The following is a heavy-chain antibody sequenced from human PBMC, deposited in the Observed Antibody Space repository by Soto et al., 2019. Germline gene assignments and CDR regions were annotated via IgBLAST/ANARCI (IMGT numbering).Heavy chain of an antibody. V-gene: IGHV3-9*01. CDR3: EKENVDYDLGDGPRSLNY. CDR1: GFTFDDYA. Sequence: EVQLVESGGGLVQPGRSLRLSCAASGFTFDDYAMHWVRQAPGKGLEWVSGISWNSGSIGYADSVKGRFTISRDNAKNSLYWKMNSRRAENTALYYCEKENVDYDLGDGPRSLNYGGQGTLVTVSS. J-gene: IGHJ4*02. CDR2: ISWNSGSI. D-gene: IGHD4-17*01.